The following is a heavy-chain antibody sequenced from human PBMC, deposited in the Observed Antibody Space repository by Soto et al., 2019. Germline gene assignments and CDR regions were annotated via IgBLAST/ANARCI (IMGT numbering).Heavy chain of an antibody. J-gene: IGHJ6*02. CDR2: ISYDGSNK. D-gene: IGHD2-15*01. CDR1: GFTFSSYG. Sequence: GGSLRLSCAASGFTFSSYGMHWVRQAPGKGLEWVAVISYDGSNKYYADSVKGRFTISRDNSKNTLYLQMNSLRAEATAVYYCAKQIVDIVVVVAATNYYYGMDVWGQGTTGTVS. CDR3: AKQIVDIVVVVAATNYYYGMDV. V-gene: IGHV3-30*18.